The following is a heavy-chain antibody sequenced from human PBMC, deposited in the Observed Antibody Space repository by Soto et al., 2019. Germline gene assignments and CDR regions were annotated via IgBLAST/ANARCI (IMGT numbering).Heavy chain of an antibody. V-gene: IGHV3-48*02. Sequence: EVQLVESGGGLVQPGGSLRLSCAASGFTFSSYSMNWVRQAPGKGLEWVSYISSSSSIYYADSVKGRFTISRDNAKISLYLQMNSLRDEDTAVYYCARVFYGNWFDPWGQGTLVTVSS. J-gene: IGHJ5*02. D-gene: IGHD3-10*01. CDR3: ARVFYGNWFDP. CDR1: GFTFSSYS. CDR2: ISSSSSI.